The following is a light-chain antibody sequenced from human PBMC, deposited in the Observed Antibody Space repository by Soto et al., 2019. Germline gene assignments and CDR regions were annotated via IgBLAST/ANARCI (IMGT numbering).Light chain of an antibody. Sequence: EIVLTQSPGTLSLSPGDTATLSCRASQSVRSNFLAWYQHKPGQAPRLLIHDAYSRATGIPDRFSGSGSDRDFTLTISRLEPDDFAVYYCQQCGGSPLFSFGPGTRVDI. J-gene: IGKJ3*01. CDR2: DAY. V-gene: IGKV3-20*01. CDR1: QSVRSNF. CDR3: QQCGGSPLFS.